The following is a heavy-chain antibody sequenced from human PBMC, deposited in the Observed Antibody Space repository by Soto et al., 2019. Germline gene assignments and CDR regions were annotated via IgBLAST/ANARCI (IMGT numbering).Heavy chain of an antibody. CDR1: GYTLTELS. Sequence: ASVKVSCKVSGYTLTELSMHWVRQAPGKGLEWMGGFDPEDGETIYAQKFQGRVTMTEDTSTDTAYMELSSLRSEDTAVYYCATDPLGYCSGGSCLVNWFDPWGQGTLVTV. CDR3: ATDPLGYCSGGSCLVNWFDP. J-gene: IGHJ5*02. CDR2: FDPEDGET. V-gene: IGHV1-24*01. D-gene: IGHD2-15*01.